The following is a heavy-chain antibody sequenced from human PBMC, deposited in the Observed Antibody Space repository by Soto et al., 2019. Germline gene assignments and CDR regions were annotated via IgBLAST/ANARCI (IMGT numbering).Heavy chain of an antibody. V-gene: IGHV4-31*03. CDR1: GGSISSGGYY. Sequence: QVQLQESGPGLVKPSQTLSLTCTVSGGSISSGGYYWSWIRQHPGKGLEWIGYIYYSGSTYYNPSLKSRVTISVDTSKNQFSLKLSSVTAADTAVYYCARAPTYYYDSSGLGDAFDIWGQGTMVTVSS. CDR2: IYYSGST. D-gene: IGHD3-22*01. CDR3: ARAPTYYYDSSGLGDAFDI. J-gene: IGHJ3*02.